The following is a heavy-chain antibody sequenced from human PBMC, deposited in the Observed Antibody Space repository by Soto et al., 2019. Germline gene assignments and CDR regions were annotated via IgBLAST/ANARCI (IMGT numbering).Heavy chain of an antibody. CDR2: IYTIGST. CDR1: GGPISGHY. CDR3: TGAPNESKVTTLYYRHGRDV. V-gene: IGHV4-4*07. D-gene: IGHD4-17*01. Sequence: SETLSLTCTVSGGPISGHYWSWIRQPAGKGLEWIRRIYTIGSTNINPSLKSRVTMSVDASKNVFSLKLSSVTAADTAVYCCTGAPNESKVTTLYYRHGRDVWGQGTTVTVSS. J-gene: IGHJ6*02.